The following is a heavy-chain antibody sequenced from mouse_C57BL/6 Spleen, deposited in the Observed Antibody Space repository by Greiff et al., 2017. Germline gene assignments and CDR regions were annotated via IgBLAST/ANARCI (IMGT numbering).Heavy chain of an antibody. CDR1: GYTFTDHT. D-gene: IGHD2-3*01. CDR2: IYPRDGST. V-gene: IGHV1-78*01. CDR3: ARCGYYAYWYFDV. Sequence: VQLQQSDAELVKPGASVKISCKVSGYTFTDHTIHWMKQRPEQGLEWIGYIYPRDGSTKYNEKFKGKDTLTADKSSSTAYMQLNSLTSEDSAVYFCARCGYYAYWYFDVWGTGTTVTVSS. J-gene: IGHJ1*03.